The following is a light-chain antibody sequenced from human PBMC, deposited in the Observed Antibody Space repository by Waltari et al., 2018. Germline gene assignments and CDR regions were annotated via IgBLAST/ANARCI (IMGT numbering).Light chain of an antibody. J-gene: IGLJ3*02. CDR1: SVRNDD. CDR2: KKD. CDR3: HSRDNSGDFHWV. V-gene: IGLV3-19*01. Sequence: SSELTQDTAVSVALGQTVRITCQGNSVRNDDASWYQQKPGQAPLLVIYKKDKRPSGIPDRFSGSISGNIASLTITGAQAEDEADYYCHSRDNSGDFHWVFGGGTRLTVL.